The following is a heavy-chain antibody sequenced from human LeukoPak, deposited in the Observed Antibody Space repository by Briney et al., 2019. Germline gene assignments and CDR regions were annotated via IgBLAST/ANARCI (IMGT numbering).Heavy chain of an antibody. D-gene: IGHD3-22*01. Sequence: SETLSLTCTVYGGSISTYYWSWIRQPPGKGLDWIGYIYYRGNTNYSPSLKSRVIISVDTSKNQFSLKLSSVTAADTAVYYCARDGDSSGRLDYWGQGTLVTVSS. V-gene: IGHV4-59*01. J-gene: IGHJ4*02. CDR1: GGSISTYY. CDR3: ARDGDSSGRLDY. CDR2: IYYRGNT.